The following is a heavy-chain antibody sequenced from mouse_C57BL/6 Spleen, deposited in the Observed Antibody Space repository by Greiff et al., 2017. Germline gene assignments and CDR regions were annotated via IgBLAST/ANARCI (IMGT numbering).Heavy chain of an antibody. D-gene: IGHD1-1*01. V-gene: IGHV1-81*01. J-gene: IGHJ3*01. CDR2: ISPRSGNT. Sequence: QVQLQQSGAELARPGASVKLSCKASGYTFTSYGISWVKQRTGQGLEWIGEISPRSGNTYYNETFKGKATLTADKSSSTAYMELRSLTSEDSACYFCARTDGSSYGFAYWGQGTLGTVSA. CDR3: ARTDGSSYGFAY. CDR1: GYTFTSYG.